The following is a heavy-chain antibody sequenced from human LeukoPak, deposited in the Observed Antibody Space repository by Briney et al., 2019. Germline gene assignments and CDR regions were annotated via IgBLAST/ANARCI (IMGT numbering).Heavy chain of an antibody. CDR3: SRDLGTTETGDDY. V-gene: IGHV3-49*04. D-gene: IGHD4-17*01. CDR1: GFTFGDPP. J-gene: IGHJ4*02. CDR2: IRSRTKGGTT. Sequence: TGGSLRLSCATSGFTFGDPPMNWVRAGPGEGLEWVGIIRSRTKGGTTDYAASVKGRFTISRDDSKGIVYLQMDSLKIEDTAIYYCSRDLGTTETGDDYWGQGTLVTVSS.